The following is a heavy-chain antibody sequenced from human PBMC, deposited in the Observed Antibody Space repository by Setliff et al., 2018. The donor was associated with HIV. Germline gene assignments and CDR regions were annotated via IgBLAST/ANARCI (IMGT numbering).Heavy chain of an antibody. D-gene: IGHD3-10*01. CDR2: IYHSGST. CDR3: ARGGGNYYYGLNV. J-gene: IGHJ6*02. CDR1: GGSVSSSNW. Sequence: SETLSLTCAVSGGSVSSSNWWSWVRQPPGKGLEWIGEIYHSGSTNYNPSLKSRVTISVDKSKNQFSLKFTFVTAADTAVYYCARGGGNYYYGLNVWGQGTTVTVSS. V-gene: IGHV4-4*02.